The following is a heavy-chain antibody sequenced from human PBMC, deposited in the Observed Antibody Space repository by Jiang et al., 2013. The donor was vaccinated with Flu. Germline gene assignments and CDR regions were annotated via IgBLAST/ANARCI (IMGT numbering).Heavy chain of an antibody. J-gene: IGHJ6*02. D-gene: IGHD3-3*01. Sequence: QSGSELKKPGASVKVSCKASGYTFTSYAMNWVRQAPGQGLEWMGWINTNAGNPTYAQGFTGRFVFSLDTSVSTAYLQICSLKAEDTAVYYCASGCPLNYDFWSGYYISYYYGMDVWGQGTTVTVSS. CDR3: ASGCPLNYDFWSGYYISYYYGMDV. CDR2: INTNAGNP. CDR1: GYTFTSYA. V-gene: IGHV7-4-1*01.